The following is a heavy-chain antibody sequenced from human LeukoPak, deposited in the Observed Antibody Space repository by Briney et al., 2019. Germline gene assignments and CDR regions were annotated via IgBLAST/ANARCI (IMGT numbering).Heavy chain of an antibody. CDR3: AGLQYVSGPDH. V-gene: IGHV4-39*01. Sequence: PSETLSLTCSVSGASITSKSYSWGWIRQAPGEGLEWIGTVYYSGASYYSASLKNRVTMSLDTSKNQVSLSLGSVTAADTAVYFCAGLQYVSGPDHWGPGILVTVSS. J-gene: IGHJ5*02. D-gene: IGHD6-19*01. CDR1: GASITSKSYS. CDR2: VYYSGAS.